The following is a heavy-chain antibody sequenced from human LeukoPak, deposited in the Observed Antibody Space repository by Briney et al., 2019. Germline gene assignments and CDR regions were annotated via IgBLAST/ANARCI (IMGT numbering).Heavy chain of an antibody. J-gene: IGHJ4*02. CDR3: ARPLSGTTDFDY. Sequence: GGSLRLSCAASRFTFSSYTMNWVRQAPGKGLEWVSLISSSSSYIFYADSVKGRFTISRDNAKKSPYLQMNSLRAEDTAVYYCARPLSGTTDFDYWGQGTLVTVSS. CDR1: RFTFSSYT. D-gene: IGHD1-20*01. CDR2: ISSSSSYI. V-gene: IGHV3-21*01.